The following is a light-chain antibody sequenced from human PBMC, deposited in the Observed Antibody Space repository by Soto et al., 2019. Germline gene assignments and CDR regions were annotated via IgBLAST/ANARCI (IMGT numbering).Light chain of an antibody. V-gene: IGKV4-1*01. Sequence: DTVMTQSPDSLAVSLGERATINCKSSQTVLYSPNNNNYLAWYQQKPGQPPKLLIYCASNREPGVPDRFSGSGSGTDFTLTISSLQAEDVAVYYCLQYFHPPRTFGQGTKVEIK. CDR2: CAS. CDR3: LQYFHPPRT. CDR1: QTVLYSPNNNNY. J-gene: IGKJ1*01.